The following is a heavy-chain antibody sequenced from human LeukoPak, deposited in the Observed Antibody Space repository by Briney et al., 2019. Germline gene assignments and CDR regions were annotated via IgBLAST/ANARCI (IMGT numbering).Heavy chain of an antibody. D-gene: IGHD6-19*01. CDR1: GFNFNNAW. CDR3: ATRHSSGWYEKVDY. CDR2: IKSRTDGGTT. V-gene: IGHV3-15*07. J-gene: IGHJ4*02. Sequence: GGSLRLSCTTSGFNFNNAWMNWVRRAPGKGLEWVGRIKSRTDGGTTVYSAPVKGRFTISRDDSKSTLYLQMNSLKIEDTAVYYRATRHSSGWYEKVDYWGQGTLVTVSS.